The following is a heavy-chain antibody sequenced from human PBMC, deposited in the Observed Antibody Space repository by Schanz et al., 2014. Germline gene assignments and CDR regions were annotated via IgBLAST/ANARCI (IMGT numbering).Heavy chain of an antibody. CDR2: INWSAGGAT. J-gene: IGHJ4*02. Sequence: EVQLVESGGGLIQPGGSLRLSCAASGFGFSSYWMHWVRQVPGKGLVWVSRINWSAGGATGYADSVRGRFTISGDNAKNALCLEMNTLRDEDTAVYYCASIWGNVFDSWAQGTLVTVSS. CDR1: GFGFSSYW. D-gene: IGHD7-27*01. CDR3: ASIWGNVFDS. V-gene: IGHV3-74*02.